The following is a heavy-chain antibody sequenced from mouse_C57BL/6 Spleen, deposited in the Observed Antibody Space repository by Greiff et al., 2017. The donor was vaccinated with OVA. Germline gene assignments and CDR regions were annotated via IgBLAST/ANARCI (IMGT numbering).Heavy chain of an antibody. CDR2: ISNGGGST. V-gene: IGHV5-12*01. J-gene: IGHJ2*01. CDR1: GFTFSDYY. Sequence: DVMLVESGGGLVQPGGSLKLSCAASGFTFSDYYMYWVRQTPEKRLEWVAYISNGGGSTYYPDTVKGRFTISRDNAKNTLYLQMSRLKSEDTAMYYCARLTEGYFDYWGQGTTLTVSS. CDR3: ARLTEGYFDY.